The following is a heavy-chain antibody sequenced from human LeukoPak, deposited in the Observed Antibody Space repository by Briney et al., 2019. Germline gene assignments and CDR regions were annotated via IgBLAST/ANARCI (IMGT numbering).Heavy chain of an antibody. CDR1: GFTFSSYS. Sequence: GGSLRLSCAASGFTFSSYSMNWVRQAPGKGLEWVSSISSSSSYIYYADSVKGRFTISRDNAKNSLYLQMTSLKIDDTAVYYCARHAWFGVHIAGGEAFDLWGRGTLVTVSS. V-gene: IGHV3-21*03. CDR2: ISSSSSYI. D-gene: IGHD3-3*01. CDR3: ARHAWFGVHIAGGEAFDL. J-gene: IGHJ3*01.